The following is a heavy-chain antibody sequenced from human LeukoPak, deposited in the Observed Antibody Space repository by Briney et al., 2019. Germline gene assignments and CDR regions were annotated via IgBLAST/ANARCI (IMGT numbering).Heavy chain of an antibody. V-gene: IGHV3-30*02. CDR2: IRNDGNDK. Sequence: GGSLRLSCAASGFTFSSYGMHWVRQAPGKGLEWFSFIRNDGNDKYYADSVKGRFTISRGNSKNTLYLQMNSLRPEDTALYYCVRDFEWSFDTWDQGTLVTVSS. J-gene: IGHJ4*02. CDR1: GFTFSSYG. CDR3: VRDFEWSFDT. D-gene: IGHD3-3*01.